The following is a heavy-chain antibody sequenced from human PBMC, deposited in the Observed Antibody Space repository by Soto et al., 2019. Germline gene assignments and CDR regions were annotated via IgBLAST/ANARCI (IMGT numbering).Heavy chain of an antibody. CDR1: GFTFSRYW. Sequence: EVRLVESGRGLAQPGGSLRLSCAASGFTFSRYWMHWVRQAPGKGLVWVSRINRDGSSANYADSVRGRFTTSRDNANNMLSLQMNSLPAEDTAVYYCARDLHDAAADYWGQGPLVTVSS. CDR2: INRDGSSA. J-gene: IGHJ4*02. V-gene: IGHV3-74*01. CDR3: ARDLHDAAADY. D-gene: IGHD6-13*01.